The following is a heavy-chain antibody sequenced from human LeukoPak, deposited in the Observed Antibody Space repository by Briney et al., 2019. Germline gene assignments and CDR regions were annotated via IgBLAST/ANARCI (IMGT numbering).Heavy chain of an antibody. Sequence: GESLKISCEGSGYSFATYWIGWVRQMPGKGLERMGVVYPSDSDTTYSPSFQGQVTISADKYIFTAYLQWSSLRASDTAMYYCARGYCSSGACFFDFWGQGTLVTVSS. J-gene: IGHJ4*02. CDR1: GYSFATYW. CDR2: VYPSDSDT. V-gene: IGHV5-51*01. CDR3: ARGYCSSGACFFDF. D-gene: IGHD2-21*02.